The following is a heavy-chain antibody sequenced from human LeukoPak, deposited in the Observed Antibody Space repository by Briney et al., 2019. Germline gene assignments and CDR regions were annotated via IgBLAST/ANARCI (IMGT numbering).Heavy chain of an antibody. CDR3: AKVGVGLAARPYYFDY. CDR1: GFTFSSYA. D-gene: IGHD6-6*01. J-gene: IGHJ4*02. CDR2: ISGSGGST. V-gene: IGHV3-23*01. Sequence: GGSLRLSCAASGFTFSSYAMSWVRQAPGKGLEWVSAISGSGGSTYYADSVKGRFTISRDNSKNTLYLQMNSLRAEDTAVYYCAKVGVGLAARPYYFDYWGQGTLVTVSS.